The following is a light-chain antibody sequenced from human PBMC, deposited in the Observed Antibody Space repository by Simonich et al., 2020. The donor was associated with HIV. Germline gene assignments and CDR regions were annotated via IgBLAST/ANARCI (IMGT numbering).Light chain of an antibody. Sequence: DIVMTQSPDSLAVSLGERATINCKSSQSVLSSSNNKNYLAWYQQKPGQPPKLLIYWASTREYGVPDRFSGSGSGKAFTLTISSLQAEDVAVYYCQQYYSTPTFGQGTKVEIK. V-gene: IGKV4-1*01. CDR3: QQYYSTPT. CDR2: WAS. J-gene: IGKJ1*01. CDR1: QSVLSSSNNKNY.